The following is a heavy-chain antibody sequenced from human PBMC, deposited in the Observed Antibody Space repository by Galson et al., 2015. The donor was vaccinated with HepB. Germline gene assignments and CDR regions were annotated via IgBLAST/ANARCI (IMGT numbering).Heavy chain of an antibody. CDR1: GFSLSSTGVG. CDR2: IYWDDDD. V-gene: IGHV2-5*02. CDR3: AHVMITFGGVIGPDAFDI. D-gene: IGHD3-16*02. Sequence: PALVKPTQTLTLTCTFSGFSLSSTGVGVAWIRQPPGKALEWLAVIYWDDDDSYSPSLKSRLKITKDTSKNQVVLTMTNMDPVDTATYYCAHVMITFGGVIGPDAFDIWGQGTMVTVSS. J-gene: IGHJ3*02.